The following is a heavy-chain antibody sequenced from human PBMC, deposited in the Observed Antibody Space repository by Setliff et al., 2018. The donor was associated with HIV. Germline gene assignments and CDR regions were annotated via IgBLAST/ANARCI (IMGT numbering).Heavy chain of an antibody. V-gene: IGHV3-73*01. Sequence: LRLSCAASGFTFSGSAIHWVRQASGRGLEWIGRIRTKINNYATTYTASVKDRFIISRDDSKNTAFLQMNSLKSEDTAVYYCTGWGSGWPQNYWGQGTLVTVSS. D-gene: IGHD6-19*01. CDR2: IRTKINNYAT. J-gene: IGHJ4*02. CDR3: TGWGSGWPQNY. CDR1: GFTFSGSA.